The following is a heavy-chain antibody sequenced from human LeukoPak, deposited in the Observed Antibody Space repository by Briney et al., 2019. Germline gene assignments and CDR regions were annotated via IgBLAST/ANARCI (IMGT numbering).Heavy chain of an antibody. CDR2: IYHSGST. CDR3: AGDIAAAGTSDY. Sequence: SETLSLTCTVSGYSISSGYYWGWIRQPPGKGLEWIGSIYHSGSTYYNPSLKSRVTISVDTSKNQFSLKLNSVTAADTAVYYCAGDIAAAGTSDYWGQGTLVTVSS. V-gene: IGHV4-38-2*02. J-gene: IGHJ4*02. CDR1: GYSISSGYY. D-gene: IGHD6-13*01.